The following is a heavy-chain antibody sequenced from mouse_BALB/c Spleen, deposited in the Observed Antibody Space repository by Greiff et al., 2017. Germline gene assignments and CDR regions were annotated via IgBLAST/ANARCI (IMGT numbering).Heavy chain of an antibody. J-gene: IGHJ4*01. CDR3: ARHYDYDAMDY. CDR1: GFTFSSYT. V-gene: IGHV5-12-2*01. CDR2: ISNGGSST. Sequence: EVQGVESGGGLVQPGGSLKLSCAASGFTFSSYTMSWVRQTPEKRLEWVAYISNGGSSTYYPDTVKGRFTISRDNAKNTLYLQMSSLKSEDTAMYYCARHYDYDAMDYWGQGTSVTVSS.